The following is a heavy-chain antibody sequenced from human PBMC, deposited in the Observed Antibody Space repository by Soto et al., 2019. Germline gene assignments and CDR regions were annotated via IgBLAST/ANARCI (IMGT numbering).Heavy chain of an antibody. Sequence: QVQLVESGGGVVQPGRSLRLSCAASGFSFSSYGMHWVRQAPGKGLEWVAMISYDGTDEYYADSVKGRFTISRDNSKHAVYLQMSSVRAEDTAVYCCGKQECDWNAHFDYWAEGTLVTVSS. CDR2: ISYDGTDE. V-gene: IGHV3-30*18. D-gene: IGHD1-1*01. CDR1: GFSFSSYG. J-gene: IGHJ4*02. CDR3: GKQECDWNAHFDY.